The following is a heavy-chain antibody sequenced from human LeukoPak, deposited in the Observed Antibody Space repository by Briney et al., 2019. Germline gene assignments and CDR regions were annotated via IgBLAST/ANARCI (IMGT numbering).Heavy chain of an antibody. J-gene: IGHJ4*02. D-gene: IGHD5-24*01. Sequence: GGSLRLSCAASGFTFSSYWMSWVRQAPGKGLEWVANIKQDGSEKYYVDSVEGRFTISRDNAKNSLYLQMNSLRAEDTAVYYCAREMATISTTTFDYWGQGTLVTVSS. CDR2: IKQDGSEK. CDR3: AREMATISTTTFDY. V-gene: IGHV3-7*01. CDR1: GFTFSSYW.